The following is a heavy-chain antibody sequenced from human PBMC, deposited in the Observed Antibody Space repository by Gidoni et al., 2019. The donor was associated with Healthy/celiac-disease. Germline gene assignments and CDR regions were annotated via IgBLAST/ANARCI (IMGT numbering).Heavy chain of an antibody. Sequence: QVQLVESGGGVVQPGRSLRLSCAASGFTFSSYGMHWLRQAPGQGLEWVAVISYDGSNKYYADSVKGRFTISRDNSKNTLYLQMNSLRAEDTAVYYCAKDGVPAANYFDYWGQGTLVTVSS. D-gene: IGHD2-2*01. J-gene: IGHJ4*02. CDR3: AKDGVPAANYFDY. CDR2: ISYDGSNK. CDR1: GFTFSSYG. V-gene: IGHV3-30*18.